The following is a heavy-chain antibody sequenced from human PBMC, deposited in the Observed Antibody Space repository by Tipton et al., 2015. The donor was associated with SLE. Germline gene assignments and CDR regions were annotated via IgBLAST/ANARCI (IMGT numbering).Heavy chain of an antibody. D-gene: IGHD6-19*01. CDR2: INHSGST. J-gene: IGHJ2*01. CDR1: GGSISSYY. CDR3: ARGRGAVAGRRYFDL. Sequence: TLSLTCTVSGGSISSYYWSWIRQPAGKGLEWIGEINHSGSTNYNPSLKSRVTISVDTSKNQFSLKVSSVTAADTAVYYCARGRGAVAGRRYFDLWGRGTLVTVSS. V-gene: IGHV4-34*01.